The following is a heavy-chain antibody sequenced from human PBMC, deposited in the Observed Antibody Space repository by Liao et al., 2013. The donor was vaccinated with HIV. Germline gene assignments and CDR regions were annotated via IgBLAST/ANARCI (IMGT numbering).Heavy chain of an antibody. CDR2: VYYSGST. CDR3: ARGAGGVTGTTFLGGIYYDHMDV. D-gene: IGHD1-1*01. J-gene: IGHJ6*03. V-gene: IGHV4-59*01. CDR1: GGSISRYY. Sequence: QVHLQESGPGLVKPSETLSLTCSVSGGSISRYYWSWIRQAPGKRMEWIGFVYYSGSTNYNPSLKSRVSVSVDTSKNQFFLKLRSVTAADTAVYFCARGAGGVTGTTFLGGIYYDHMDVWGKGTTVTVSS.